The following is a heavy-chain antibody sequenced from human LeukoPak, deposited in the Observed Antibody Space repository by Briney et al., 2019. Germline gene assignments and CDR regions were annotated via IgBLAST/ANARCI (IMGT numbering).Heavy chain of an antibody. V-gene: IGHV3-7*03. D-gene: IGHD1-7*01. CDR1: GFTFRSYW. CDR2: IKQDVSEQ. Sequence: SGGSLRLSCAASGFTFRSYWMTWVRQAPGKGLEWVANIKQDVSEQYYVDSVKGRFTISRDNAKNSLYLQMNSLRAEDTAVSYCVKRATGSTKSVDYWGQGTLVTVSS. CDR3: VKRATGSTKSVDY. J-gene: IGHJ4*02.